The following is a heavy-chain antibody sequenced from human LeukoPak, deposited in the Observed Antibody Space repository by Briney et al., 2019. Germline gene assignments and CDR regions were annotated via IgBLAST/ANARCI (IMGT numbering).Heavy chain of an antibody. CDR1: GFTFSSYA. V-gene: IGHV3-30*01. J-gene: IGHJ4*02. D-gene: IGHD2-2*02. CDR2: ISYDGSNK. CDR3: ARGCRTSCYTVVY. Sequence: PGGSLRLSCAASGFTFSSYAMHWVRQAPGKGLEWVAVISYDGSNKYYADSVKGRFTISRDNSKNTLYLQMNSLRAEDTAVYYCARGCRTSCYTVVYWGQGTLVTVSS.